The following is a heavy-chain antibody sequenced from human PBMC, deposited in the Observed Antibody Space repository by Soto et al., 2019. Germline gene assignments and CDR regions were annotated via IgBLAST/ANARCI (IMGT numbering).Heavy chain of an antibody. D-gene: IGHD3-10*01. CDR1: GGTFSSYT. J-gene: IGHJ4*02. CDR2: IIPILGIA. Sequence: ASVKVSCKASGGTFSSYTISWVRQAPGQGLEWMGRIIPILGIANYAQKFQGRVTITADKSTSTAYMELSSLRSEDTAVYYCARVDRLLWFGEVPFDYWGQGTLVTVSS. CDR3: ARVDRLLWFGEVPFDY. V-gene: IGHV1-69*02.